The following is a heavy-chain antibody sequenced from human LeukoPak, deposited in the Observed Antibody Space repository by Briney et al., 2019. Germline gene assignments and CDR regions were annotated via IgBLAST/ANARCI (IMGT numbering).Heavy chain of an antibody. CDR1: GFTFSSYG. CDR3: AKDSTRYYGSGSYYDY. Sequence: GALKLSCAASGFTFSSYGMEWVRQAPGKGLEWGGVISYDGSNKYYADSVKGRFTISRDNSKNTLYLQMNSLRAEDTAVYYCAKDSTRYYGSGSYYDYWGQGTLVTVSS. V-gene: IGHV3-30*18. J-gene: IGHJ4*02. D-gene: IGHD3-10*01. CDR2: ISYDGSNK.